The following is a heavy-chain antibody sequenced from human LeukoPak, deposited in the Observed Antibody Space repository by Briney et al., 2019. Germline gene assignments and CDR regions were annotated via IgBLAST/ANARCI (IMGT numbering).Heavy chain of an antibody. D-gene: IGHD3-22*01. Sequence: SETLSLTCAVYGGSFSGYYWSWIRQPPGKGLEWIGEINHSGSTNYNPSLKSRVTISVDTSKNQFSLKLSSVTAADTAVYYCARGGDYYDSSGYFGWGQGTLVTVSS. J-gene: IGHJ4*02. CDR2: INHSGST. CDR3: ARGGDYYDSSGYFG. CDR1: GGSFSGYY. V-gene: IGHV4-34*01.